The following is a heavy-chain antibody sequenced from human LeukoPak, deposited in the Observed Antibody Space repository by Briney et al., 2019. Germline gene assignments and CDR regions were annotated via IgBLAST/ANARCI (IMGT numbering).Heavy chain of an antibody. CDR2: IYPGDSNT. J-gene: IGHJ6*02. Sequence: GESLKISCKGSGYSFKNYWIAWVRQMPGKGLEWMGIIYPGDSNTRYNPSFQGQVTISADKSISTAYLQWSSLKASDTAEYYCARQGFVASYGVDVWGQGTAVTVSS. CDR3: ARQGFVASYGVDV. V-gene: IGHV5-51*01. CDR1: GYSFKNYW.